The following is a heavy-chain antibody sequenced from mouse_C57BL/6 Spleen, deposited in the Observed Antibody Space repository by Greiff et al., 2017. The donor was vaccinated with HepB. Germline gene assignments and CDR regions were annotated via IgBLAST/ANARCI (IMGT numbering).Heavy chain of an antibody. D-gene: IGHD2-2*01. J-gene: IGHJ1*03. Sequence: EVRLVESGGGLVKPGGSLKLSCAASGFTFSSYAMSWVRQTPEKRLEWVATISDGGSYTYYPDNVKGRFTISRDNAKNNLYLQMSHLKSEDTAMYYCARALWLRRNFDVWGTGTTVTVSS. CDR3: ARALWLRRNFDV. CDR1: GFTFSSYA. V-gene: IGHV5-4*03. CDR2: ISDGGSYT.